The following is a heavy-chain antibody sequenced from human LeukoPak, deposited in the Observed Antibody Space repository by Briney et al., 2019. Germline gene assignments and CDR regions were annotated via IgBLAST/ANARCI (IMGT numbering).Heavy chain of an antibody. CDR3: AWDSDDYYGSGSYPRY. CDR1: GFTFSRYG. J-gene: IGHJ4*02. CDR2: IRYDGSNK. V-gene: IGHV3-30*02. Sequence: GGSLRLSCAASGFTFSRYGMHWVRQAPGKGLEWVAFIRYDGSNKYYADSVKGRFTISRDNSKNTLYLQMNSPRAEDTAVYYCAWDSDDYYGSGSYPRYWGQGTLVTVSS. D-gene: IGHD3-10*01.